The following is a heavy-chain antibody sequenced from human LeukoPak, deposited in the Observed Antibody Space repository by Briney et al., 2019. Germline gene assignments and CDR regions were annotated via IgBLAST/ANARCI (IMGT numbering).Heavy chain of an antibody. CDR3: AREWEQLATGWFDP. D-gene: IGHD6-13*01. V-gene: IGHV1-69*01. Sequence: SVKVSCKASGGTFSSYAISWVRQAPGQGLEWMGGIIPIFGTANYAQKFQGRVTITADESTSTAYMELSSLRSEDTAVYYCAREWEQLATGWFDPWGQGTLVTVST. J-gene: IGHJ5*02. CDR2: IIPIFGTA. CDR1: GGTFSSYA.